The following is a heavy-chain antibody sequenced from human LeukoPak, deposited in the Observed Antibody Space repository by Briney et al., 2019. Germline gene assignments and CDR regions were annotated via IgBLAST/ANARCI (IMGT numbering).Heavy chain of an antibody. D-gene: IGHD5-12*01. V-gene: IGHV5-51*01. CDR3: ARRSKSGHEYFEY. CDR1: GYIFANYW. CDR2: IYPGDSDT. J-gene: IGHJ4*02. Sequence: GESLKISCKGSGYIFANYWIGWVRQPPGKGREWMGIIYPGDSDTRYSPSFQGQVTISADKSINTAYLQWSSLKASDSAIYYCARRSKSGHEYFEYWGQGTLVTVSS.